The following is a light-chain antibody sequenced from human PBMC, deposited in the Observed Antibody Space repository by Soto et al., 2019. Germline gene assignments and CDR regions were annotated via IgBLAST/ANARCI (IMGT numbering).Light chain of an antibody. CDR2: AAS. J-gene: IGKJ5*01. V-gene: IGKV3-15*01. CDR1: RSVSTN. Sequence: TQSPATLSVSPGERVTLSCGASRSVSTNLAWYQQTPGQAPRLLFYAASTRATGLPPRFSGSGSGTDFTLTITRMEPEDFALYDCQQYGGSPITFGLGTRLEIK. CDR3: QQYGGSPIT.